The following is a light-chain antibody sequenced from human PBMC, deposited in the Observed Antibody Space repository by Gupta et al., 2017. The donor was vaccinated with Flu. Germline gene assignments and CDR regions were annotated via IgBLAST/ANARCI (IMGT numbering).Light chain of an antibody. CDR3: SALDSSRSAHWV. J-gene: IGLJ3*02. Sequence: QAGLPQPPSVSKGLSQTATLTCTGNSNIVGNQGAAWLQQHQGHPPKLLSYRNNNRPSGISERFSASRSGNTASLTITGLQPEDEADYYCSALDSSRSAHWVFGGGTKLTVL. CDR2: RNN. V-gene: IGLV10-54*02. CDR1: SNIVGNQG.